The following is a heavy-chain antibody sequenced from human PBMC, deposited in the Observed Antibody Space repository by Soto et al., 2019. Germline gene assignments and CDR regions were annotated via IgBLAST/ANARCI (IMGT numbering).Heavy chain of an antibody. CDR2: MNSDGSTT. J-gene: IGHJ4*02. CDR1: GFTFGNYW. CDR3: AAAEVDY. V-gene: IGHV3-74*01. D-gene: IGHD6-25*01. Sequence: GGSLRLSCAASGFTFGNYWMHWVRQAPGKGLEWVSRMNSDGSTTNYADSVKGRFTVSRDNARNTLHLQMNSLRAEDTAVYYCAAAEVDYWGPGTLVTVSS.